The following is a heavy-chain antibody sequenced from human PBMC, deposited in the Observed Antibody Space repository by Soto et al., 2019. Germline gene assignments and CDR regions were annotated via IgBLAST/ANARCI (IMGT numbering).Heavy chain of an antibody. CDR3: ARHLRLVGFGEYDL. V-gene: IGHV3-53*04. D-gene: IGHD3-10*01. Sequence: EVQLVESGGGLVQPGGSLRLSCAASGFNVSRSYMTWVRRAPGRGLEWISFIYSGGTTHYADSVRGRFTISRHNSENTLYLQMNSLRVEDTAVYYCARHLRLVGFGEYDLWGRGTLVTVSS. CDR1: GFNVSRSY. CDR2: IYSGGTT. J-gene: IGHJ2*01.